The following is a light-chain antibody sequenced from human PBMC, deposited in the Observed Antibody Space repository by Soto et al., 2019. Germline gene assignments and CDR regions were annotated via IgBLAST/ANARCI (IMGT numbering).Light chain of an antibody. V-gene: IGKV3-20*01. J-gene: IGKJ1*01. CDR1: QSVSGTY. Sequence: EIVLTQSPGTLSLFPGERATFSCTASQSVSGTYLAWYQQKPGQAPRLLIHGASTRATGTPDRFSGSGSGKDFTLTISRLEPEDSAVYYCQYYGASPRPFGQGTKVEIK. CDR3: QYYGASPRP. CDR2: GAS.